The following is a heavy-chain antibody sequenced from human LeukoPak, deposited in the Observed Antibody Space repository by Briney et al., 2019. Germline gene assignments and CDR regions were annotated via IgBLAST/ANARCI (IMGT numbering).Heavy chain of an antibody. Sequence: PGGSLRLSCAGSGFNFGNYWMSWIRQPAGKGLEWIGRIYTSGSTNYNPSLKSRVTMSVDTSKNQFSLKLSSVTAADTAVYYCARARFDSSGYVPFVDYWGQGTLVTVSS. D-gene: IGHD3-22*01. CDR2: IYTSGST. V-gene: IGHV4-4*07. J-gene: IGHJ4*02. CDR3: ARARFDSSGYVPFVDY. CDR1: GFNFGNYW.